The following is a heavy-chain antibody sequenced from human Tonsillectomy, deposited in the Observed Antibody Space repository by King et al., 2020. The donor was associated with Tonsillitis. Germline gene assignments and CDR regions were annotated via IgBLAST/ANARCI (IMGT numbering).Heavy chain of an antibody. V-gene: IGHV3-23*03. CDR2: MYSGGSAI. J-gene: IGHJ5*02. D-gene: IGHD4-11*01. CDR1: GCTFSNYH. CDR3: ATRRLPPSVDWFRP. Sequence: DVQLQESGGGLVQPGGSLRLYCAASGCTFSNYHMTWVRQAPGKGLEWVSIMYSGGSAIVYADSGRGRDTNTRDDSKNTLFLQMSYLRADDTAVYYCATRRLPPSVDWFRPWGQGTLVTVLS.